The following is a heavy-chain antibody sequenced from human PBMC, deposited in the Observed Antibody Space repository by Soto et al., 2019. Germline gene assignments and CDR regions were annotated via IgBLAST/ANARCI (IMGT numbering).Heavy chain of an antibody. Sequence: ASVKVSCKVSGYTLTELSMHWVRQAPGKGLEWMGGFDPEDGETIYAQKFQGRVTMTEDTSTDTAYMELSSLRSEDTAVYYCATDRARSYDSSGYTYYWYFDLWGRGTLVTVSS. CDR2: FDPEDGET. V-gene: IGHV1-24*01. D-gene: IGHD3-22*01. CDR3: ATDRARSYDSSGYTYYWYFDL. J-gene: IGHJ2*01. CDR1: GYTLTELS.